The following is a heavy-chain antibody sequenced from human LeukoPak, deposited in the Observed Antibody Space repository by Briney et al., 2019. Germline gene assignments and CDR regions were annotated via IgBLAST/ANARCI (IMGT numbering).Heavy chain of an antibody. CDR3: ARDQAYSSSWLPNDY. Sequence: ASVKVSCKASGYTFTSYGISWVRQAPGQGLEWMGWISAYNGNTNYAQKLQGRVTMTTDTSTSTAYMELRSLRSDDTAVYYCARDQAYSSSWLPNDYWGQGTLVTVSS. CDR1: GYTFTSYG. D-gene: IGHD6-13*01. V-gene: IGHV1-18*01. CDR2: ISAYNGNT. J-gene: IGHJ4*02.